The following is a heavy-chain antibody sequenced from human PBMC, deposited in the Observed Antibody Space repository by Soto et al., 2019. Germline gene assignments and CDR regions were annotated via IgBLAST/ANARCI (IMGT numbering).Heavy chain of an antibody. CDR3: ASSEQQLDYGMDV. CDR2: IYYSGST. Sequence: QVQLQESGPGLVKPSETLSLTCTVSGGSISSYYWSWIRQPPGKGLEWIGYIYYSGSTNYNPSLMSRVTISVDTSKNQFSLKLSSVTAADTAVYYCASSEQQLDYGMDVWGQGTTVTVSS. CDR1: GGSISSYY. J-gene: IGHJ6*02. D-gene: IGHD6-13*01. V-gene: IGHV4-59*08.